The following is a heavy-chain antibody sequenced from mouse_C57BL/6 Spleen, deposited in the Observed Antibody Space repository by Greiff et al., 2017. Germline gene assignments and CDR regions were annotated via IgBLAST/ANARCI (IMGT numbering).Heavy chain of an antibody. V-gene: IGHV1-15*01. J-gene: IGHJ1*01. CDR1: GYTFTDYE. D-gene: IGHD2-3*01. CDR2: IDPETGGT. Sequence: QVQLQQSGAELVRPGASVTLSCMASGYTFTDYEMHWVKQTPVHGLEWIGAIDPETGGTASNQKFKGKGILTADKSSGTAYMELRSLTSEDAAVYYCTRGGYYPDWYFDVWGSGTTVTVSS. CDR3: TRGGYYPDWYFDV.